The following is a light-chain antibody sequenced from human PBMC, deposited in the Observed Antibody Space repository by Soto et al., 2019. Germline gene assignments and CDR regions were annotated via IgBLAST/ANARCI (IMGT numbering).Light chain of an antibody. Sequence: EIVMTQSPATLSVSPGERATLSCRASQSVSSNLAWYQQKPGQAPRLLIYGASNRATGIPDRFSGSGSGTDFTLTISSLEPEDFAVFFCQQYGRSPWTFGQGTKVDIK. J-gene: IGKJ1*01. CDR3: QQYGRSPWT. CDR1: QSVSSN. CDR2: GAS. V-gene: IGKV3D-15*01.